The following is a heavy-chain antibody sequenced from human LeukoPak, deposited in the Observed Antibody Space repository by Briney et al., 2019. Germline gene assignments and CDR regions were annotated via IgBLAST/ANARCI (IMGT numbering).Heavy chain of an antibody. Sequence: GESLKISCKGSGYRFTSYWIGWVRQMPGKGLEWMGIIYPGDSDTRYSPSLQGQVTISADKSISTAYLQWSSLKASDTAMYYCARSGSYSYYYYYGMDVWGQGTTVTVSS. CDR2: IYPGDSDT. V-gene: IGHV5-51*01. CDR3: ARSGSYSYYYYYGMDV. CDR1: GYRFTSYW. D-gene: IGHD1-26*01. J-gene: IGHJ6*02.